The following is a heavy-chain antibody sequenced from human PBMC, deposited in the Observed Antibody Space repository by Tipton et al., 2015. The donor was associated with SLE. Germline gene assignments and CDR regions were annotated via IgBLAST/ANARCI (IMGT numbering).Heavy chain of an antibody. J-gene: IGHJ4*02. CDR2: INHSGGT. CDR1: GGSFSDYY. V-gene: IGHV4-34*01. Sequence: LRLSCAVYGGSFSDYYWNWIRLPPGKGLEWIGEINHSGGTNYSPSLKSRVTISTDTSKNQFSLKLTSVTAADTAVYYCARSSSIRLGELSSPFDFWGQGTLVTVSP. D-gene: IGHD3-16*02. CDR3: ARSSSIRLGELSSPFDF.